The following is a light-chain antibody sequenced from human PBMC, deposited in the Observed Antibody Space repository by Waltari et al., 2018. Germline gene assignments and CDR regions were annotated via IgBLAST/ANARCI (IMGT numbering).Light chain of an antibody. CDR3: SSYMDTTALEL. CDR1: SSEPGSSHC. J-gene: IGLJ2*01. V-gene: IGLV2-14*03. Sequence: QSALTQPASVSGPPGQSTTISAPGTSSEPGSSHCLPRYHQHPGKAPKSIIFAVTKRPAGVSNRFSGSKSGNTASLIIAGLQGEDEADYYCSSYMDTTALELFGGGTSLTVL. CDR2: AVT.